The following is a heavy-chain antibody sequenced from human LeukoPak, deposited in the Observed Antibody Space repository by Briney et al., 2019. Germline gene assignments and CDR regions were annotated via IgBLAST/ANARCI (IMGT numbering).Heavy chain of an antibody. Sequence: GGSLRLSCAASGFTFSSYAMSWVRQAPGKGLEWVSAISGSGGSTYYADSVKGRFTISRDNSKNTLYLQMNSLRAEDTAVYYCAKAQFYYDSSGYYYVPDAHXFDIWGQGTMVTVSS. D-gene: IGHD3-22*01. CDR1: GFTFSSYA. CDR2: ISGSGGST. CDR3: AKAQFYYDSSGYYYVPDAHXFDI. V-gene: IGHV3-23*01. J-gene: IGHJ3*02.